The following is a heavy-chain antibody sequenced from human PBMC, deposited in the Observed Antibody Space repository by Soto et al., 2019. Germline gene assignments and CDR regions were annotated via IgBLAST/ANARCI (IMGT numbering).Heavy chain of an antibody. V-gene: IGHV3-23*01. J-gene: IGHJ6*02. D-gene: IGHD4-17*01. CDR3: ANDYGDYGYYYYYGMDV. Sequence: PGGSLRLSCGASGFNFSSYAMSWVRQAPGKGLEWVSAISGSGGSTYYADSVKGRFTISRDNSKNTLYLQMNSLRAEDTAVYYCANDYGDYGYYYYYGMDVWGQGTTVTVSS. CDR1: GFNFSSYA. CDR2: ISGSGGST.